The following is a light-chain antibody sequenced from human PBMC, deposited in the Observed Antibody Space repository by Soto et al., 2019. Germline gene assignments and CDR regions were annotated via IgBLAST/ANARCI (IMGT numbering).Light chain of an antibody. V-gene: IGKV1-5*03. CDR3: QQYNIEYT. CDR1: QSISSW. CDR2: KAS. Sequence: DIQMTQSPSTLSASVGDRVTITCRASQSISSWLAWYQQKPGKAPKLLIYKASSLESGVPSRFSGSGSGTEFTLTISSLQPDDVATYYCQQYNIEYTFGQGTKLEIK. J-gene: IGKJ2*01.